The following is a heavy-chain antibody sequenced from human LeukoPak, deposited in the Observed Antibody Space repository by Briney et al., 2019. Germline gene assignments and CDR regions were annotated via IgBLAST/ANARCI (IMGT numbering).Heavy chain of an antibody. CDR1: GFTFSSYA. V-gene: IGHV3-23*01. Sequence: PGGSLRLSCAASGFTFSSYAMHWVRQAPGKGLEWVSAISGGGDSTYYADSVKGRFTISRDNSKDTLYLQMNSLRAEDTAVYYCAKVRGLHYDSSAYLDYWGQGTLVTVSS. CDR3: AKVRGLHYDSSAYLDY. CDR2: ISGGGDST. J-gene: IGHJ4*02. D-gene: IGHD3-22*01.